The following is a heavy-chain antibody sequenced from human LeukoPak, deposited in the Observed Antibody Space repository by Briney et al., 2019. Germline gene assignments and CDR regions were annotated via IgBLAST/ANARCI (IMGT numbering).Heavy chain of an antibody. CDR2: IIPIFGTA. CDR3: ARWHRDCSGGSCYRSYYYYYGMDV. J-gene: IGHJ6*02. CDR1: GGTFSSYA. D-gene: IGHD2-15*01. Sequence: GASVKVSFKASGGTFSSYAISWVRQAPGQGLEWMGGIIPIFGTANYAQKFQGRVTITADESTSTAYMELSSLRSEDTAVYYRARWHRDCSGGSCYRSYYYYYGMDVWGQGTTVTVSS. V-gene: IGHV1-69*13.